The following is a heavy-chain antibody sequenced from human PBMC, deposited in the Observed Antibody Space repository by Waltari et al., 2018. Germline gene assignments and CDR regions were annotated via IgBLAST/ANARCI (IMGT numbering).Heavy chain of an antibody. J-gene: IGHJ4*02. D-gene: IGHD1-7*01. Sequence: QVQLQESGPGLVKPSETLSLTCAVSGGSFSPFWWGWIRQSPGKGLEWIGDIYGSYGNTEYNPSLESRATISLDTSKSQFSLRLTSVTVADTAVYYCVRRTEGTTFFNYWGQGVLGTVSS. CDR1: GGSFSPFW. CDR3: VRRTEGTTFFNY. V-gene: IGHV4-4*09. CDR2: IYGSYGNT.